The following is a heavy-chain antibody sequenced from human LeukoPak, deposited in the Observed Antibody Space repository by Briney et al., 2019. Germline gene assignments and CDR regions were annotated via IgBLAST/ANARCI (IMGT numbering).Heavy chain of an antibody. CDR3: ARGGLSGSYYVDY. CDR1: GYTFTGHY. CDR2: ISPNSADT. D-gene: IGHD1-26*01. Sequence: ASVKVSCKASGYTFTGHYMHWVRQAPGQGLEWMGWISPNSADTHYAQKFQGRVTMTGDTSISTAYMELSRLRSDDTAVYYCARGGLSGSYYVDYWGQGTLVTVSS. V-gene: IGHV1-2*02. J-gene: IGHJ4*02.